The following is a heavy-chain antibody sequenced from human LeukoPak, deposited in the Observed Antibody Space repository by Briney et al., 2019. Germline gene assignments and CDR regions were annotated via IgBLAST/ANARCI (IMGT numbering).Heavy chain of an antibody. CDR3: ARTASIASRHAFDI. J-gene: IGHJ3*02. D-gene: IGHD6-6*01. CDR1: GFTFSSYA. CDR2: IKQDGSED. Sequence: GGSLRLSCAASGFTFSSYAMSWVRQAPGKGLEWVANIKQDGSEDYYLDSVKGRFTISRDNAKNSLYLQINSLRVEDTAVYSCARTASIASRHAFDIWGQGTMVTVSS. V-gene: IGHV3-7*03.